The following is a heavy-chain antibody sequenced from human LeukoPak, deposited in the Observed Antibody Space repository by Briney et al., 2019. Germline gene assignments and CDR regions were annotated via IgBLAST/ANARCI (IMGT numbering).Heavy chain of an antibody. V-gene: IGHV4-39*07. CDR3: ATGKVLLWFGDRAPNYYMDV. CDR1: GGSISSSSYY. D-gene: IGHD3-10*01. Sequence: PSETLSLTCTVSGGSISSSSYYWGWIRQPPGKGLEWIGSIYYSGSTYYNPSLKSRVTISVDTSKNQFSLKLSSVTAADTAVYYCATGKVLLWFGDRAPNYYMDVWGKGTTVTVSS. CDR2: IYYSGST. J-gene: IGHJ6*03.